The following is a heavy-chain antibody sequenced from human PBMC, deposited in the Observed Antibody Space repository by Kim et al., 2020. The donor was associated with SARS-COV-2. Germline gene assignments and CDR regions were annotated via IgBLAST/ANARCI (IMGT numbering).Heavy chain of an antibody. CDR1: GYTFTSYA. J-gene: IGHJ6*02. CDR2: INAGNGNT. V-gene: IGHV1-3*01. Sequence: ASVKVSCKASGYTFTSYAMHWVRQAPGQRLEWMGWINAGNGNTKYSQKFQGRVTITRDTSASTAYMELSSLRSEDTAVYYCARKPYGSGPTAYYYYGMDVWGQGTTVTVSS. D-gene: IGHD3-10*01. CDR3: ARKPYGSGPTAYYYYGMDV.